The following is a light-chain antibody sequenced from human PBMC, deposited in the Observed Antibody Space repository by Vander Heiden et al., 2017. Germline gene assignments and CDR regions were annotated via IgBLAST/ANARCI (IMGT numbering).Light chain of an antibody. Sequence: QSALTHPASVSGPPGRPITISCTGTSSDVGGYNYVSWYQQHPGKAPKLMIYEVSNRPSGVSNRFSGSKSGNTASLTISGLQAEDEADYYCSSYTSSSTRVFGGGTKLTVL. CDR3: SSYTSSSTRV. CDR2: EVS. CDR1: SSDVGGYNY. V-gene: IGLV2-14*01. J-gene: IGLJ2*01.